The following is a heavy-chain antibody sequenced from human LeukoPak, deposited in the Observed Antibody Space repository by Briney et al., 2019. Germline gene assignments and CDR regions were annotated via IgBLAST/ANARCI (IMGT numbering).Heavy chain of an antibody. J-gene: IGHJ4*02. CDR1: GGSFSGYY. V-gene: IGHV4-59*01. Sequence: SETLSLTCAVYGGSFSGYYWSWIRQPPGKGLEWIGYIYYSGSTNYNPSLKSRVTISVDTSKNQFSLKLSSVTAADTAVYYCARDLAGYGDFDYWGQGTLVTVSS. CDR3: ARDLAGYGDFDY. D-gene: IGHD5-12*01. CDR2: IYYSGST.